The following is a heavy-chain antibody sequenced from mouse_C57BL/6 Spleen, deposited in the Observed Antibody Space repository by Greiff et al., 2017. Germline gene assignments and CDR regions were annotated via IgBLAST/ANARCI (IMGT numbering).Heavy chain of an antibody. V-gene: IGHV1-61*01. J-gene: IGHJ3*01. CDR1: GYTFPSYW. CDR2: IYPSDSET. CDR3: ARYDYDERAWFAY. Sequence: QVQLQQSGAELVRPGASVKLSCKASGYTFPSYWMDWVKQRPGQGLEWIGNIYPSDSETHYNQKFKDKATLTVDKSSSTAYLQLSSLTSEDSAVYYCARYDYDERAWFAYWGQGTLVTVSA. D-gene: IGHD2-4*01.